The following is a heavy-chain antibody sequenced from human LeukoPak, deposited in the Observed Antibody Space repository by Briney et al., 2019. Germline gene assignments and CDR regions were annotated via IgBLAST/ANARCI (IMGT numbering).Heavy chain of an antibody. CDR3: ARERFTMVRGVMGWFDP. Sequence: ASVKVSCKASGYTFTSYYMHWVRQAPGQGLEWMGLINPSGGSTSYAQKFQGRVTMTRDTSTSTVYMELSSLRSEDTAVYYCARERFTMVRGVMGWFDPWGQGTLVTVPS. D-gene: IGHD3-10*01. J-gene: IGHJ5*02. CDR2: INPSGGST. CDR1: GYTFTSYY. V-gene: IGHV1-46*01.